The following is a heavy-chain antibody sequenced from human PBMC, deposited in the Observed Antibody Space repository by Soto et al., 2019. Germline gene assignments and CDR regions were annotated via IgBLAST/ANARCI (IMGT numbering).Heavy chain of an antibody. CDR3: ARHGFYGDYSSNYFDP. CDR2: IYPSDSTT. Sequence: HGESLKISCKGSGYSFTNYWIAWVRQMPWKGLEYMGIIYPSDSTTRYSPSFQGQVTISADKSISTAYLQWNSLKASDTAMYYCARHGFYGDYSSNYFDPWGQGTLVTVSS. D-gene: IGHD4-17*01. J-gene: IGHJ5*02. V-gene: IGHV5-51*01. CDR1: GYSFTNYW.